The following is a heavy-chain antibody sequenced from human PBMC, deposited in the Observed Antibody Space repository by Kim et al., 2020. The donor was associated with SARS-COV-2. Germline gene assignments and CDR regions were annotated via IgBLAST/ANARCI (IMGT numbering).Heavy chain of an antibody. J-gene: IGHJ4*02. Sequence: GGSLRLSCAASGFTFSSYAMSWVRQAPGKGLEWVSAISGSGGSTYYADSVKGRFTISRDNSKNTLYLQMNSLRAEDTAVYYCAKSPYQLLFRPLYYFDYWGQGTLVTVSS. CDR2: ISGSGGST. CDR1: GFTFSSYA. V-gene: IGHV3-23*01. D-gene: IGHD2-2*01. CDR3: AKSPYQLLFRPLYYFDY.